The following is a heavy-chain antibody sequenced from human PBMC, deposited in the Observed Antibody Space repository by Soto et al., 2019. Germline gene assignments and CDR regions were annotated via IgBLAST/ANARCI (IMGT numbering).Heavy chain of an antibody. J-gene: IGHJ6*02. D-gene: IGHD5-12*01. Sequence: EVQLVQSGAEVKKPGESLRISCNGSGYSFTSYWISWVRQMPGKGLEWMGRIDPSASYTNYSPSFQGHVTISADRSISTAYLQWSSLKASDTAMYYCARLAMATRRGYYGMDVWGQGTTVTVSS. CDR2: IDPSASYT. CDR3: ARLAMATRRGYYGMDV. V-gene: IGHV5-10-1*01. CDR1: GYSFTSYW.